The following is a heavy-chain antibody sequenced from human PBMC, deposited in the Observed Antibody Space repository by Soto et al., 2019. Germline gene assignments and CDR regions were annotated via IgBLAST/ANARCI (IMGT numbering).Heavy chain of an antibody. V-gene: IGHV1-18*01. D-gene: IGHD3-16*01. J-gene: IGHJ6*02. CDR3: VMVNNYVTPTPQDV. CDR1: GYIFVNYG. Sequence: QVQLVQSGDEVKKPGSSVKVSCKASGYIFVNYGIAWVRQAPGQGLEWMGWISPYTGNTHSATKVQGRLTMTTDTSTSTAYMDLWSLTSDDTAVYYFVMVNNYVTPTPQDVWGQGTTVTVSS. CDR2: ISPYTGNT.